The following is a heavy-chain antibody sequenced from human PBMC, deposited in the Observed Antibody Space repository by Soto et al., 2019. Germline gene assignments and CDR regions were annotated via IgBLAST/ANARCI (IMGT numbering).Heavy chain of an antibody. CDR3: GRRGAPPFYYSGREV. J-gene: IGHJ6*02. Sequence: QVQLVQSGAEVKKPGASVKVSCKASGYTFTSYGITWVRQAPGQGLEWLGWINGYNGNTNYAQKLEGRVPITTNPSGSTGYMGLGSLRSDDGAVFYGGRRGAPPFYYSGREVWGQGTTVPVPS. CDR1: GYTFTSYG. D-gene: IGHD3-16*01. V-gene: IGHV1-18*01. CDR2: INGYNGNT.